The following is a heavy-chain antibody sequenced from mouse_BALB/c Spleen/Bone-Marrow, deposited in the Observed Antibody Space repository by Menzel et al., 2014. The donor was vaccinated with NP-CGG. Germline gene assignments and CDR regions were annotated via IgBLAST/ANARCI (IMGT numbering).Heavy chain of an antibody. D-gene: IGHD1-1*01. CDR3: ARRTTTVVATDY. CDR1: GYTFTSYW. J-gene: IGHJ2*01. V-gene: IGHV1S81*02. Sequence: QVQLQQPGAELVKPGASVKLSCKASGYTFTSYWMHWVKQRPGQGLEWIGEINPSDGRTNYNEKFKSKATLTVDKSSSTAYMQLSSLTSEYSAVYYCARRTTTVVATDYWGQGTTLTGSS. CDR2: INPSDGRT.